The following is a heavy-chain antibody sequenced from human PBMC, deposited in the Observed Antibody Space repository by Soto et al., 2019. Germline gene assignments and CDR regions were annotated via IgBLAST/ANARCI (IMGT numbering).Heavy chain of an antibody. CDR2: IKSKTAGGTT. D-gene: IGHD3-22*01. CDR3: TTNYYDSSGYYYPDY. J-gene: IGHJ4*02. V-gene: IGHV3-15*07. CDR1: GFTFSNAW. Sequence: GGSLRLSCAASGFTFSNAWMNWVRQAPGKGLEWVGRIKSKTAGGTTDYAAPVKGRFTISRDDSKNTLYLQMNSLKTEDTAVYYCTTNYYDSSGYYYPDYWGQGTLVTVSS.